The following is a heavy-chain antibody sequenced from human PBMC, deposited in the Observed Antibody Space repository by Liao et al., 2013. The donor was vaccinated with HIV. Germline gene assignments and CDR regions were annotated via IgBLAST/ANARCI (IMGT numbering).Heavy chain of an antibody. CDR3: ARQKGALDY. V-gene: IGHV4-59*01. CDR1: DGSISSYY. D-gene: IGHD3-16*01. J-gene: IGHJ4*02. Sequence: QVQLQESGSGLVKPSETLSLTCTVSDGSISSYYWSWIRQPPGKGLEWIGYFYYRGSTIYNPSLKSRLTISVDTSKNQFTLKLSSVTAADTAVYYCARQKGALDYWGQGTLVTVSS. CDR2: FYYRGST.